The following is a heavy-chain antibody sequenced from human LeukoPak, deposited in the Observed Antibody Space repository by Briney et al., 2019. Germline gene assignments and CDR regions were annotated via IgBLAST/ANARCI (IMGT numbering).Heavy chain of an antibody. D-gene: IGHD3-10*01. CDR1: GGSFSGYY. CDR3: ARGEQRDYYGSGSYFG. CDR2: INHSGST. Sequence: PSETLSLTCAVYGGSFSGYYWSWIRQPPGKGLEWIGEINHSGSTNYNPSLKSRVTISVDTSKNQFSLKLSSVTAAETAVYYCARGEQRDYYGSGSYFGWGQGTLVTVSP. V-gene: IGHV4-34*01. J-gene: IGHJ4*02.